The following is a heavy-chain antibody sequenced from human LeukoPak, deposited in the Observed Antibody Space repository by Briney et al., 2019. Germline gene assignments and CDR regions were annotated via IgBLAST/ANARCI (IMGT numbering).Heavy chain of an antibody. J-gene: IGHJ3*02. V-gene: IGHV1-18*01. CDR3: ARVGGDCSSTSCYNAFDI. CDR1: GYTFTSYG. CDR2: ISAYNGNT. Sequence: ASVKVSCKASGYTFTSYGISWVRQAPGQGLEWMGWISAYNGNTNYAQKLQGRVTMTTDTSTSTAYMELRSLRSDDTAVYYCARVGGDCSSTSCYNAFDIWGQGTMVTVSS. D-gene: IGHD2-2*02.